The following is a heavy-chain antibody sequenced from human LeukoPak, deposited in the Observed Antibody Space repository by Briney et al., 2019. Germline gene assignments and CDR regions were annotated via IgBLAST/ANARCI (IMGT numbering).Heavy chain of an antibody. V-gene: IGHV4-30-2*01. CDR3: ARERSSTSSGFDP. CDR1: GGSISSGGYS. D-gene: IGHD2-2*01. Sequence: PSETLSLTCAVSGGSISSGGYSWSWIRQPPGKGLEWIGYIYHSGSTHYNPSLKSRVTISVDRSKNQFSLKLSSVTAADTAVYYCARERSSTSSGFDPWGQGTLVTVPS. J-gene: IGHJ5*02. CDR2: IYHSGST.